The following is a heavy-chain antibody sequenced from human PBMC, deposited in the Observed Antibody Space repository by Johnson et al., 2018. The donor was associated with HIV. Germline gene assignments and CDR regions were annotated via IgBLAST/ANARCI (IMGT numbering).Heavy chain of an antibody. J-gene: IGHJ3*02. V-gene: IGHV3-48*04. Sequence: VQLVESGGGVVQPGRSLRLSCVASGFTFSNYAMTWVRQAPGKGLEWVSYISRSGSTIYYADFVKGRFTISRDNAKNTLYLQMNSLRAEDTAVYYCVRAVYSSSSSCAFDMWGQGTVVTVSS. D-gene: IGHD6-6*01. CDR1: GFTFSNYA. CDR2: ISRSGSTI. CDR3: VRAVYSSSSSCAFDM.